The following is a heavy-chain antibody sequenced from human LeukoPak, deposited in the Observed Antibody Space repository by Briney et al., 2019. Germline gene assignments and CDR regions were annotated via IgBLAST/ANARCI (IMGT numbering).Heavy chain of an antibody. CDR3: ARMGCSSTSCWWFDP. V-gene: IGHV4-61*01. D-gene: IGHD2-2*01. CDR2: IYYSGST. Sequence: KPSGTLSLTCTVSGGSVSSGSYYWSWIRQPPGKGLEWIGYIYYSGSTSYNPSLKSRVTISVDTSKNQFSLKLTSVTAADTAVYYCARMGCSSTSCWWFDPWGQGTLVTVSS. CDR1: GGSVSSGSYY. J-gene: IGHJ5*02.